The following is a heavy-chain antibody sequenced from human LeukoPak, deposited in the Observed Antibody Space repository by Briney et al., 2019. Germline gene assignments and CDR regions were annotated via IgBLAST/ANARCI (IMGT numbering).Heavy chain of an antibody. V-gene: IGHV1-46*01. D-gene: IGHD3-22*01. CDR2: INPSGGST. CDR1: GYTFTSYY. Sequence: ASVKVSCKASGYTFTSYYIHWVRQAPGQGLEWMGIINPSGGSTSYAQKFQGRVTMTRDTSTSTVYMELSSLRSEDTAVYYCARAATMKVVVPHFDYWGQGTLVTVSS. J-gene: IGHJ4*02. CDR3: ARAATMKVVVPHFDY.